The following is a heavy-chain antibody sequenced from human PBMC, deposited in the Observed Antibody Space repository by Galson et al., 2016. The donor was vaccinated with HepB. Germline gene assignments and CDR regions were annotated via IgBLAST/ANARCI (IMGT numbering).Heavy chain of an antibody. Sequence: LRLSCAVFGFNLNSYSMSWVRQAPGKGLEWVANIKQDGSEKYYVDSVKGRFTISRDDAKNSVYLQMNSLRAEDTALYYCARGGRILWDGMDVWGQGTAVTVSS. CDR3: ARGGRILWDGMDV. J-gene: IGHJ6*02. CDR1: GFNLNSYS. D-gene: IGHD2/OR15-2a*01. CDR2: IKQDGSEK. V-gene: IGHV3-7*01.